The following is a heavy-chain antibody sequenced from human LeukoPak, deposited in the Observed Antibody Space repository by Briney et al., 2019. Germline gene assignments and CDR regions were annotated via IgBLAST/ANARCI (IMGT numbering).Heavy chain of an antibody. CDR1: GFTISSYG. V-gene: IGHV3-30*18. J-gene: IGHJ4*02. CDR2: ISHDGTNQ. CDR3: AKDVDPFGSGSYVEGFDY. D-gene: IGHD3-10*01. Sequence: GGSLSLSCAVSGFTISSYGMHWVRQPPGKGLEWVAVISHDGTNQYYADSVKGRFTISRDNSKNTLYVQMNSLRAEDTAVYYCAKDVDPFGSGSYVEGFDYWGQGTLVTVSS.